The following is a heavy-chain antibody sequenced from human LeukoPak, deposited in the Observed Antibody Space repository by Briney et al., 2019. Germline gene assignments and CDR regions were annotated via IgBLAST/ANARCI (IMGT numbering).Heavy chain of an antibody. D-gene: IGHD3-22*01. CDR1: GFTFSSYE. Sequence: PGGSLRLSCAASGFTFSSYEMNWVRQAPGKGLEWVSYISSSGSTIYYADSVKGRFTISRDNAKNSLYLQMNSLRAEDTAVYYCARDTAHYYDSSGFLDYWGQGTLVTVSS. CDR3: ARDTAHYYDSSGFLDY. J-gene: IGHJ4*02. CDR2: ISSSGSTI. V-gene: IGHV3-48*03.